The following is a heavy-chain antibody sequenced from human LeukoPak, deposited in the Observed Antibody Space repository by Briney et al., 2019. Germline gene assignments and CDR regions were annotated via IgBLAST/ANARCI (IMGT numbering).Heavy chain of an antibody. Sequence: SETLSLTCTVSGGSISSYYWSWIRQPPGKGLEWIGYMYYSGTTNYNPSLRSRVIISADTSKNQFSLQVSSVTAADTAVYYCARQQIYVDTGLVDYFDYWGQGILVTVSS. D-gene: IGHD5-18*01. CDR3: ARQQIYVDTGLVDYFDY. CDR1: GGSISSYY. J-gene: IGHJ4*02. CDR2: MYYSGTT. V-gene: IGHV4-59*01.